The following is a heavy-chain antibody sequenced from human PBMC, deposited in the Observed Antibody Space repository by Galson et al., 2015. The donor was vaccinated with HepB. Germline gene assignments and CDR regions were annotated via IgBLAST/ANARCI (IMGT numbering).Heavy chain of an antibody. V-gene: IGHV5-10-1*01. CDR3: ARLGPHYYGSGSMDV. J-gene: IGHJ6*02. CDR2: IDPSDSYT. Sequence: QSGAEVKKPGESLRISCTGSGYSFTSYWISWVRQMPGKGLEWMGRIDPSDSYTNYSPSFQGHVTISADKSISTAYLQWSSLKASDTAMYYCARLGPHYYGSGSMDVWGQGTTVTVSS. D-gene: IGHD3-10*01. CDR1: GYSFTSYW.